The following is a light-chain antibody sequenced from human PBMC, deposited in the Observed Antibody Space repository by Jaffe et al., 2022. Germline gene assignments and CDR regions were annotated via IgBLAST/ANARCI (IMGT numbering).Light chain of an antibody. CDR3: QLYGGSPPAWT. CDR1: QSVSSSY. CDR2: GAS. V-gene: IGKV3-20*01. Sequence: EIVLTQSPGTLSLSPGERATLSCRASQSVSSSYLAWYQQKPGQAPRLLIYGASSRATGIPDTFSGSGSETDFTLTISRLEPEDVAVYYCQLYGGSPPAWTFGQGTKVEIK. J-gene: IGKJ1*01.